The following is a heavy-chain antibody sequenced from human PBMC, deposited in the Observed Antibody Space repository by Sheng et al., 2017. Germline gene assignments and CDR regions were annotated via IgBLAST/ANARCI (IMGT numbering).Heavy chain of an antibody. D-gene: IGHD2-21*02. CDR3: AVAYCGGDCIEY. CDR2: IWYDGSKK. CDR1: GITFSKYG. V-gene: IGHV3-33*01. J-gene: IGHJ4*02. Sequence: QVQMVESGGGVVQPGKSLRLTCVASGITFSKYGMHWVRQAPGKGLEWVAVIWYDGSKKYYAESVKGRFTISRDNFNNTLFLQMDSLRAEDTAVYYCAVAYCGGDCIEYWGQGTLVTVSS.